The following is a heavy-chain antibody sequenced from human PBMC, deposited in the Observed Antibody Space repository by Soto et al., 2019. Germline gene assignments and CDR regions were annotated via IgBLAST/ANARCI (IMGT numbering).Heavy chain of an antibody. CDR3: ARGCSSASCYYY. Sequence: SLRLSCTASGFMFSSYTMNWVRQAPGKGLEWVSSVSFRGDIYYADSLEGRFTISRDDAENSLYLQMNSLRAEDTAVYYCARGCSSASCYYYWGQGTLVTVSS. D-gene: IGHD2-2*01. CDR2: VSFRGDI. J-gene: IGHJ4*02. V-gene: IGHV3-21*01. CDR1: GFMFSSYT.